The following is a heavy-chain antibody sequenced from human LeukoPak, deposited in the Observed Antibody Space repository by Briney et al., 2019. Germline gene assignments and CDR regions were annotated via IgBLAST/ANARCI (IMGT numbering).Heavy chain of an antibody. CDR1: GFTFSSYS. D-gene: IGHD5-18*01. CDR2: FSGRGDTT. CDR3: AKCVYSYGYHFDY. V-gene: IGHV3-23*01. J-gene: IGHJ4*02. Sequence: QAGGSLRLSCAASGFTFSSYSMNWVRQAPGKGLEWVSTFSGRGDTTYYADSVKGRFTISRDNSKNTLYLQMNSLRAEDTAVYYCAKCVYSYGYHFDYWGQGTLVTVSS.